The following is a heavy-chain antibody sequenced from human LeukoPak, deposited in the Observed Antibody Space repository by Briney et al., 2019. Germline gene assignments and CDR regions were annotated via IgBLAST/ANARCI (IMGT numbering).Heavy chain of an antibody. CDR1: GFTFSSYA. CDR2: ISYDGSNK. V-gene: IGHV3-30-3*01. J-gene: IGHJ3*02. D-gene: IGHD5-12*01. CDR3: ARDIVATFGDSSI. Sequence: GGSLRLSCAASGFTFSSYAMHWVRQAPGKGLEWVAVISYDGSNKYYADSVKGRFTISRDNSKNTLYLQMNSLRAEDTAVYYCARDIVATFGDSSIWGQGTMVTVSS.